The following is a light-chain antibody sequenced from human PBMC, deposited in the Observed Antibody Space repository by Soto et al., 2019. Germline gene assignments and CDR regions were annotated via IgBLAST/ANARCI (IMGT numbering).Light chain of an antibody. J-gene: IGLJ2*01. CDR2: EVN. CDR1: SSDVGGNKF. V-gene: IGLV2-8*01. CDR3: SSFGGSNDVL. Sequence: QSALTQPPSASGSPGQSVTISCTGTSSDVGGNKFVSWYQQHPGKAPRLIIYEVNRRPSGVPDRFSGSKSGNTACLTVSGLQDEDEADYYCSSFGGSNDVLFGGGTKLTVL.